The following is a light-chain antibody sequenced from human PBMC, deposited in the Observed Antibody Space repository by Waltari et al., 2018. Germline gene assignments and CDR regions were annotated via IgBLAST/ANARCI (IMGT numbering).Light chain of an antibody. CDR3: SSNAGINNFV. CDR1: SSHVGSSDY. V-gene: IGLV2-8*01. Sequence: QSALTQPPSASGSPGQTVTISCAGTSSHVGSSDYVTWYQKHPGPAPQPLIYHVTKRPSGVPDRFSGSKSGNTASLTVSGLQAEDEADYYCSSNAGINNFVFGGGTKLTVL. CDR2: HVT. J-gene: IGLJ2*01.